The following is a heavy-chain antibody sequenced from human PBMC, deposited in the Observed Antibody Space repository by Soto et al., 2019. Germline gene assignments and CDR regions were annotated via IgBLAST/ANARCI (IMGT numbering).Heavy chain of an antibody. CDR1: GGTFSSYA. CDR2: IIPIFGTA. V-gene: IGHV1-69*13. CDR3: ARAGGEQLVEHPGSDSYYYGMDV. J-gene: IGHJ6*02. Sequence: SVKVSCKASGGTFSSYAISWVRQAPGQGLEWMGGIIPIFGTANYAQKFQGRVTITADESTSTAYMELSSLRSEDTAVYYCARAGGEQLVEHPGSDSYYYGMDVWG. D-gene: IGHD6-6*01.